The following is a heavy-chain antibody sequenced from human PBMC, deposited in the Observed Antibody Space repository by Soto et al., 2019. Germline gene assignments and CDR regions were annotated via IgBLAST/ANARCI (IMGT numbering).Heavy chain of an antibody. CDR2: ISSSSSTI. V-gene: IGHV3-48*01. Sequence: GGSLRLSCGASGFTFSSYSMNWVRQAPGKGLEWVSYISSSSSTIYYADSVKGRFTISRDNAKNSLYLQMNSLRAEDTAVYYCARAPFPWYFDWLAFDYWGQGTLVTVSS. D-gene: IGHD3-9*01. CDR3: ARAPFPWYFDWLAFDY. CDR1: GFTFSSYS. J-gene: IGHJ4*02.